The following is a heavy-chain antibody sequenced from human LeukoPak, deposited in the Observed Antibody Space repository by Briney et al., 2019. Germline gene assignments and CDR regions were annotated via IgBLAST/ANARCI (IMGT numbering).Heavy chain of an antibody. CDR2: ISSSSSYI. V-gene: IGHV3-21*01. Sequence: GGSLRLSCAASGFIFSTYNMNWVRQAPGKGLEWVSSISSSSSYIYYADSVKGRFTISRDNAKNSLYLQMNSLRAEDTAVYYCARDNEMGFGESPLGYWGQGTLVTVSS. CDR1: GFIFSTYN. D-gene: IGHD3-10*01. CDR3: ARDNEMGFGESPLGY. J-gene: IGHJ4*02.